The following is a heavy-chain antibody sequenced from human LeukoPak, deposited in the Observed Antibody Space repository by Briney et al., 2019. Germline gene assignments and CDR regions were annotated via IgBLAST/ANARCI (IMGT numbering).Heavy chain of an antibody. CDR3: ARSATYDAFDI. V-gene: IGHV4-59*01. CDR1: GGSIRRYY. CDR2: IYYSGST. J-gene: IGHJ3*02. Sequence: SETLSLTCTVSGGSIRRYYWSWMRQPPGKGGEWIGYIYYSGSTNYNPSLKTRVTISVDTSKNQFSLKLSSVTAAGTAVYYCARSATYDAFDIWGQGTMVTVSS.